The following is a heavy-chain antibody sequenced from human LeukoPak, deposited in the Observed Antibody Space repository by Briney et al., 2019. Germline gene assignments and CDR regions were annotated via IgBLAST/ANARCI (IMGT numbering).Heavy chain of an antibody. V-gene: IGHV3-11*01. CDR2: ISPTGSTM. Sequence: KAGGSLRLSCATSKFTYSAYAMNWVHQAPGKALEWVGYISPTGSTMFYAGSVKGRFTISRDNAKNSLSLQMNSLRAEDTAVYYCARKRSGYYPHELDYWGQGTPVTVSS. CDR3: ARKRSGYYPHELDY. D-gene: IGHD3-22*01. CDR1: KFTYSAYA. J-gene: IGHJ4*02.